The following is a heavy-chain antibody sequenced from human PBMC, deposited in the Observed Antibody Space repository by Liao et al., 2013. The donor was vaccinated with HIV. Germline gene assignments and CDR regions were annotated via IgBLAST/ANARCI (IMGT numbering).Heavy chain of an antibody. Sequence: QVQLQESGPGLVKPSETLSLTCTVSIGSISTYYWSWIRQSPGKGLEWIGEINHSGSTNYNPSLKTRVTISVDTSKNQFSLKLSSVTAADTAVYYCARGGTRLSMIVVTKRGGAFDIWGQGTNGHRLF. J-gene: IGHJ3*02. D-gene: IGHD3-22*01. CDR2: INHSGST. V-gene: IGHV4-34*01. CDR1: IGSISTYY. CDR3: ARGGTRLSMIVVTKRGGAFDI.